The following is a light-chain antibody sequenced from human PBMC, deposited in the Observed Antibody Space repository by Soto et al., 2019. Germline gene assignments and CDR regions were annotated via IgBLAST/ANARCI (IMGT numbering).Light chain of an antibody. CDR2: DAS. CDR1: QSVSSC. Sequence: EIVLPQSPAPLSLSPGERATLSCRASQSVSSCLAWYQQKPGQSPRLLISDASNRANGIPARFSGSGSGTDFTLAISSLGPEDFAVYYCQQRSNWPYTVGQGTKLEIK. CDR3: QQRSNWPYT. J-gene: IGKJ2*01. V-gene: IGKV3-11*01.